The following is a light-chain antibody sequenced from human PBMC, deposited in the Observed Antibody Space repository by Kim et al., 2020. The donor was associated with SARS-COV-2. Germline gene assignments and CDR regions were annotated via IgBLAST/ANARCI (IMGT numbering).Light chain of an antibody. CDR2: RNN. V-gene: IGLV1-47*01. CDR1: SSNIGSNY. CDR3: AAWDDSLSAWV. J-gene: IGLJ3*02. Sequence: ELTQPPSASGTPGQRVTISCSGSSSNIGSNYVYWYQQLPGTAPKLLIYRNNQRPSGVPDRFSGSKSGTSASLAISGLQSEDEADYYCAAWDDSLSAWVFGGGNQLTVL.